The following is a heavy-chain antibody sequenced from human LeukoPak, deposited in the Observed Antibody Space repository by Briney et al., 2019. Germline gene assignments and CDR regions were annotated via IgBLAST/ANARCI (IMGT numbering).Heavy chain of an antibody. CDR1: GYTFTNYG. J-gene: IGHJ4*02. V-gene: IGHV1-46*01. CDR2: INPSGGST. CDR3: AREGVVVAAYPYYFDY. Sequence: ASVKVSCKASGYTFTNYGISWVRQAPGQGLEWMGIINPSGGSTSYAQKFQGRVTMTRDTSTSTVYMELSSLRSEDTAVYYCAREGVVVAAYPYYFDYWGQGTLVTVSS. D-gene: IGHD2-15*01.